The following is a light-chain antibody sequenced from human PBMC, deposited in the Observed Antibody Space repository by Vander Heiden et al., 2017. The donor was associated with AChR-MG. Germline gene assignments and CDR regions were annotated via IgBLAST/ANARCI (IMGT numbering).Light chain of an antibody. CDR2: SAS. V-gene: IGKV1-9*01. Sequence: DIHLTQSPSFMSASIGDRVTITCRASQAINIYLAWFQQSPGKAPKLLIHSASSLQSGVPSRFSGSGSGTEFTLTISSLQPEDFATYYCQQLNSFPLTFGGGTTV. J-gene: IGKJ4*01. CDR3: QQLNSFPLT. CDR1: QAINIY.